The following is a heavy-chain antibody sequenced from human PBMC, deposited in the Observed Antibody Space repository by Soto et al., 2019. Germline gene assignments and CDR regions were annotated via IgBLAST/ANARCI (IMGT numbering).Heavy chain of an antibody. CDR1: GGTFSSYA. Sequence: SVKVSCKASGGTFSSYAISWVRQAPGQGLEWMGGIIPIFGTANYAQKFQGRVTITADESTSTAYMELSSLRSEDTAVYYCARARSGYYYMDVWGKGTTVTVSS. D-gene: IGHD3-10*01. CDR3: ARARSGYYYMDV. V-gene: IGHV1-69*13. J-gene: IGHJ6*03. CDR2: IIPIFGTA.